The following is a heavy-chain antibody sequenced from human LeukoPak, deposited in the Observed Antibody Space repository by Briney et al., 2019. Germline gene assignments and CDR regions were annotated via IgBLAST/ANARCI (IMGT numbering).Heavy chain of an antibody. V-gene: IGHV1-2*06. Sequence: ASVKVSCKASGYTFTGYYMHWVRQAPGQGLEWMGRINPNSGGTTYAQKFQGRVTMTRDTSISTAYMELSRLRSDDTAVYYCAREGDGYNARFDYWGQGTLVTVSS. CDR3: AREGDGYNARFDY. J-gene: IGHJ4*02. CDR2: INPNSGGT. D-gene: IGHD5-24*01. CDR1: GYTFTGYY.